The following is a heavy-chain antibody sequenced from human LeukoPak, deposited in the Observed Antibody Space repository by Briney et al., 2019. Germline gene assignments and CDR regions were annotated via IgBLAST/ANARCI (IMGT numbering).Heavy chain of an antibody. CDR1: GFTFSSYV. J-gene: IGHJ6*02. D-gene: IGHD3-10*01. V-gene: IGHV3-30*18. CDR3: AKDPYYGSGSYYGPGDYYYGMDV. CDR2: ISYDGSNK. Sequence: GVSLRLSCAASGFTFSSYVMHWVRQAPGKGLKWVAVISYDGSNKYYADSVKGRFTISRDNSKNTLYLQMNSLRAEDTAVYYCAKDPYYGSGSYYGPGDYYYGMDVWGQGTTVTVSS.